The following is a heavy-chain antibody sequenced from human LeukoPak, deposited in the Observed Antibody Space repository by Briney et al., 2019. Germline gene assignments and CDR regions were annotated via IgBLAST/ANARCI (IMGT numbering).Heavy chain of an antibody. J-gene: IGHJ3*02. Sequence: GRSLRLSCAASGFTFSTYAMHWVRQAPGKGLEWVAVISYDGSSRYYADSVKGRFTISRDNSKNTLYLQMNSLRAEDTAVYYCARARSSYGYGDAFDIWGQGTMVTVSS. CDR1: GFTFSTYA. CDR2: ISYDGSSR. CDR3: ARARSSYGYGDAFDI. V-gene: IGHV3-30*04. D-gene: IGHD5-18*01.